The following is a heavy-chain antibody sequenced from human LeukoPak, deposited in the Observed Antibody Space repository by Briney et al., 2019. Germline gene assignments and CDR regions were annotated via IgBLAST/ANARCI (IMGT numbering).Heavy chain of an antibody. D-gene: IGHD3-22*01. V-gene: IGHV3-11*01. J-gene: IGHJ3*02. CDR1: GFTFSDYY. CDR3: ARDIYDSSGYYYVSDAFDI. CDR2: ISSSGSTI. Sequence: KPGGSLRLSCAAFGFTFSDYYMSWIRQAPGKGLEWVSYISSSGSTIYYADSVKGRFTISRDNAKNSLYLQMNSLRAEDTAVYYCARDIYDSSGYYYVSDAFDIWGQGTMVTVSS.